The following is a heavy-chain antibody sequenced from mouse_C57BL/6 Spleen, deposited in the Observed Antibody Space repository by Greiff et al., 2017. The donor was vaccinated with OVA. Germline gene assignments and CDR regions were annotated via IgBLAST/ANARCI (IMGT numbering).Heavy chain of an antibody. Sequence: QVQLQQSGAELVRPGTSVKVSCKASGYAFTNYLIEWVKQRPGQGLEWIGVINPGSGGTDYTEKFKGKATLTADKSSSTAYMQLSSLTSEDSAVYFCARQGYYYGSSLLFDYWGQGTTLTVSS. V-gene: IGHV1-54*01. J-gene: IGHJ2*01. CDR2: INPGSGGT. D-gene: IGHD1-1*01. CDR3: ARQGYYYGSSLLFDY. CDR1: GYAFTNYL.